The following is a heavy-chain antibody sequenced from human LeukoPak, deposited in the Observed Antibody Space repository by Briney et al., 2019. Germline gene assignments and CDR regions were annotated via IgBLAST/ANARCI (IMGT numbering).Heavy chain of an antibody. CDR2: IYYSGST. CDR1: GGSISSYY. V-gene: IGHV4-59*01. J-gene: IGHJ3*02. CDR3: ARVRFLEWLPDAFDI. D-gene: IGHD3-3*01. Sequence: SETLYLTCTVSGGSISSYYWSWIRQPPGKGLEWIGYIYYSGSTNYNPSLKSRVTISVDTSKNQFSLKLSSVTAADTAVYYYARVRFLEWLPDAFDIWGQGAMVTVSS.